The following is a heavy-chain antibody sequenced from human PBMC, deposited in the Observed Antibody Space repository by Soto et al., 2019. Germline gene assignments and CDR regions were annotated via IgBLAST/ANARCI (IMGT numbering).Heavy chain of an antibody. CDR2: IYYSGST. V-gene: IGHV4-59*01. J-gene: IGHJ4*02. Sequence: SETLSLTCTVSGGSISSYYWSWIRQPPGKGLEWIGYIYYSGSTNYNPSLKSRVTISVDTSKNQFSLKLSSVTAADTAVYYCARQSYYYDIDYWGQGTLVTVSS. D-gene: IGHD3-22*01. CDR1: GGSISSYY. CDR3: ARQSYYYDIDY.